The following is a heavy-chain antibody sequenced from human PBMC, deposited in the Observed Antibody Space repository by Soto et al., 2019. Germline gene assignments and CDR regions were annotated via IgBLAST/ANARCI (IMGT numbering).Heavy chain of an antibody. J-gene: IGHJ4*02. CDR2: IYSGGST. V-gene: IGHV3-53*01. Sequence: QPGGSLRLSCAASGFTVSSNYMSWVRQAPGKGLEWVSVIYSGGSTYYADSVKGRFTISRDNSKNTLYLQMNSLRAEDTAVYYCFSGYYQAPAYYFDYWGQGTLVTVSS. D-gene: IGHD3-22*01. CDR1: GFTVSSNY. CDR3: FSGYYQAPAYYFDY.